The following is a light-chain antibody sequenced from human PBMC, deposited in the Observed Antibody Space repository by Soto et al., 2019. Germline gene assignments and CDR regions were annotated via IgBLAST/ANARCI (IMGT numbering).Light chain of an antibody. CDR1: QSVSSY. CDR2: DAS. J-gene: IGKJ2*01. CDR3: QQRSNWPPKYT. V-gene: IGKV3-11*01. Sequence: EIVLTQSPATLSLSPGERATLSCRASQSVSSYLAWYQQKPGQAPRLLIYDASNRATGIQARFSGSVCGTDFALAISSLEPEDFAVYYCQQRSNWPPKYTFGQGTKLEI.